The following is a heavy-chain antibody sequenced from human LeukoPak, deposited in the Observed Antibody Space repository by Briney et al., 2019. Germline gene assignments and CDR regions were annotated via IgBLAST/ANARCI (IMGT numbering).Heavy chain of an antibody. J-gene: IGHJ6*02. Sequence: GSSVKVSCKASGGTFSSYAISWERQAPGQGLEWMGRIIPILGIANYAQKFQGRVTITADKSTSTAYMELSSLRSEDTAVYYCARGVLRFLEWPTISMDVWGQGTTVTVSS. V-gene: IGHV1-69*04. CDR3: ARGVLRFLEWPTISMDV. CDR1: GGTFSSYA. CDR2: IIPILGIA. D-gene: IGHD3-3*01.